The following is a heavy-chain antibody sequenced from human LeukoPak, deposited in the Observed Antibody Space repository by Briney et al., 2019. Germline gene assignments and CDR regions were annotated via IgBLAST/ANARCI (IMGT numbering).Heavy chain of an antibody. V-gene: IGHV4-39*01. CDR1: GXSISSSSYY. CDR3: ARHVGTATDYFDY. J-gene: IGHJ4*02. D-gene: IGHD5-18*01. CDR2: IYYSGSS. Sequence: SETLSLTCTVSGXSISSSSYYWGWIRQPPGKGLEWIGSIYYSGSSYYNPSLKSRVTISVHTSKNQFSLKLSSVTAADTAVYYCARHVGTATDYFDYWGQGTLVTVSS.